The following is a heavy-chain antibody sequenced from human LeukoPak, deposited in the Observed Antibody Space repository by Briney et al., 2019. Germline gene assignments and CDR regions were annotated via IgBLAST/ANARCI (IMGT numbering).Heavy chain of an antibody. CDR1: GYTFTDYY. J-gene: IGHJ4*02. D-gene: IGHD6-13*01. CDR3: ARGGTRYSSSDGIDY. V-gene: IGHV1-2*02. CDR2: INPNSAAT. Sequence: ASVKVSCKVSGYTFTDYYLHWVRQAPGQGLEWMGWINPNSAATKNAQKFLGRVTMTRDTSINTAYMELRSLRSDDTAVYYCARGGTRYSSSDGIDYWGQGTLVTVSS.